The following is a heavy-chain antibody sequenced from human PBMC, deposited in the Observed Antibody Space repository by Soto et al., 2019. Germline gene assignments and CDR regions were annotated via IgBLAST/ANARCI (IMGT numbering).Heavy chain of an antibody. CDR2: IYTSGSI. V-gene: IGHV4-4*07. CDR1: GGSISSYY. CDR3: ARMYCSSTSCYIGWFDP. D-gene: IGHD2-2*02. J-gene: IGHJ5*02. Sequence: SETLSLTCTVSGGSISSYYWSWIRQPAGKGLEWIGRIYTSGSINYNPSLKSRVTMSVDTSKNQFSLKLSSVTAADTAVYSCARMYCSSTSCYIGWFDPWGQGTLVTVSS.